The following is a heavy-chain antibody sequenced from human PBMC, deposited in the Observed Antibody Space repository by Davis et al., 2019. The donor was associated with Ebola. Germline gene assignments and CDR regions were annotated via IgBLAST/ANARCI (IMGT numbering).Heavy chain of an antibody. J-gene: IGHJ4*02. CDR1: GGSISSSYW. D-gene: IGHD6-19*01. Sequence: MPSETLSLTCAVSGGSISSSYWWSWVRQPPGKGLEWIGEIYHTGSTNYNPSLKSRVTIPVDKSKNQFSLKLSSVTAADTAVYFCARDREWLVQSYFDYWGQGTLVTVSS. V-gene: IGHV4-4*02. CDR3: ARDREWLVQSYFDY. CDR2: IYHTGST.